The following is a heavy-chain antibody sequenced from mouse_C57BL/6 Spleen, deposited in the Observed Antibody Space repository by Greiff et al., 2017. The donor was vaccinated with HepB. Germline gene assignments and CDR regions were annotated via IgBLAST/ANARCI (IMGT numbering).Heavy chain of an antibody. CDR1: GYTFTDYE. Sequence: VKLVESGAELVRPGASVTLSCKASGYTFTDYEMHWVKQTPVHGLEWIGAIDPETGGTAYNQKFKGKAILTADKSSSTAYMELRSLTSEDSAVYYCTRLGDLVGLWFAYWGQGTLVTVSA. D-gene: IGHD2-10*02. CDR2: IDPETGGT. V-gene: IGHV1-15*01. CDR3: TRLGDLVGLWFAY. J-gene: IGHJ3*01.